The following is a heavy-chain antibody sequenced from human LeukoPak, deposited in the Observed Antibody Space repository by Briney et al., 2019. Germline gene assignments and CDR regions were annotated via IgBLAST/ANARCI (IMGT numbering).Heavy chain of an antibody. D-gene: IGHD6-13*01. CDR1: GGSFSGYY. CDR2: INHSGST. J-gene: IGHJ5*02. CDR3: ARGSSSWYGDEGWFDP. V-gene: IGHV4-34*01. Sequence: SETLSLTCAVYGGSFSGYYWSWIRQPPGKGLEWIGEINHSGSTNYNPSLKSRVTISVDTSKNQFSLKLSSVTAADTAVYHCARGSSSWYGDEGWFDPWGQGTLVTVSS.